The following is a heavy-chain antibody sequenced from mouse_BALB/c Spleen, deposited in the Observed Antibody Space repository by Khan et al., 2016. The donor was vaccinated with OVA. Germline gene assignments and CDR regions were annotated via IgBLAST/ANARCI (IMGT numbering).Heavy chain of an antibody. CDR2: ISPGSGDT. D-gene: IGHD1-2*01. V-gene: IGHV1-77*01. CDR1: GYTFTDYY. Sequence: QVQLQQSGAELARPGASVKLSCKASGYTFTDYYINWVKQRTGQGLEGIGEISPGSGDTYYNERFKGKATLTADKSSSTAYMQLSSLTSEASAFYFCARRNYFGYTFAYWGQGTLVTVSA. CDR3: ARRNYFGYTFAY. J-gene: IGHJ3*01.